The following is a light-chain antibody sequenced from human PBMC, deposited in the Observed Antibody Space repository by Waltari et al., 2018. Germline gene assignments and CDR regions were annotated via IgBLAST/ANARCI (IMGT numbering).Light chain of an antibody. CDR1: QSILHSNGYNY. J-gene: IGKJ2*01. CDR2: LGS. CDR3: MQALQTPPT. V-gene: IGKV2-28*01. Sequence: DIVMTKSPLSLPVTPGEPASISCRSSQSILHSNGYNYLDWYLQKPGQSPQLLIYLGSNRASGVPDRFSGSGSGTDFTLKISRVEAEDVGVYYCMQALQTPPTFGQGTKLEI.